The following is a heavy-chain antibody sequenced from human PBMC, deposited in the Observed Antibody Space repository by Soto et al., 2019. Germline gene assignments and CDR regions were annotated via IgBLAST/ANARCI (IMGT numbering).Heavy chain of an antibody. CDR1: GGSISSDY. CDR2: IHYSGST. J-gene: IGHJ6*02. Sequence: QVQLQESGPGLVKPSETLSLTCTVSGGSISSDYWSWIRQPPGNGLEWIGYIHYSGSTNYNPSLKSRVTISVDTSKNQLSLKLSSVTAADTAVYYCARDVKPPDYYGMDVWGQGTTVTVSS. V-gene: IGHV4-59*01. CDR3: ARDVKPPDYYGMDV.